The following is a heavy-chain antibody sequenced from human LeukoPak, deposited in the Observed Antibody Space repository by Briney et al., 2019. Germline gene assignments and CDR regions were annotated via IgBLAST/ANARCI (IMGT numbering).Heavy chain of an antibody. V-gene: IGHV4-34*01. J-gene: IGHJ4*02. CDR2: INHSGST. CDR1: GGSFSGYY. CDR3: ARGKMGSGYFDY. Sequence: SETLSLTCAVYGGSFSGYYWSWIRQPPGKGLEWIGEINHSGSTNYNPSLKSRVTISVDTPRNQFSLKLNSVTAADTAVYYCARGKMGSGYFDYWGQGTLVTVSS. D-gene: IGHD5-24*01.